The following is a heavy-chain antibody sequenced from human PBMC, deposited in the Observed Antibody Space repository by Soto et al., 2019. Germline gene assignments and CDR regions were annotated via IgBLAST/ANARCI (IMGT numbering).Heavy chain of an antibody. CDR3: AKDLYSSGGETWYGMDV. Sequence: PGGSLRLSCAASGFTFSSYGMHWVRQAPGKGLEWVAVISYDGSNKYYADSVKGRFTISRDNSKNTLYLQMNSLRAEDTAVYYCAKDLYSSGGETWYGMDVWGQGTTVTVSS. J-gene: IGHJ6*02. CDR2: ISYDGSNK. V-gene: IGHV3-30*18. D-gene: IGHD6-19*01. CDR1: GFTFSSYG.